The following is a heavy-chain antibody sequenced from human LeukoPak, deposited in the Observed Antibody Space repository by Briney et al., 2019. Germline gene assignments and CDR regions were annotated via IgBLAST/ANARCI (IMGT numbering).Heavy chain of an antibody. CDR1: GFTFSSYS. CDR2: ISSSSSYI. Sequence: GGSLRLSCAASGFTFSSYSMNWVRQAPGKGLEWVSSISSSSSYIYYADSVKGRFTISRDNAKNSLYLQMNSLRAEDTAVYYCARVVSLGEYYYGSGSNFDYWGQGTLVTVSS. V-gene: IGHV3-21*01. J-gene: IGHJ4*02. CDR3: ARVVSLGEYYYGSGSNFDY. D-gene: IGHD3-10*01.